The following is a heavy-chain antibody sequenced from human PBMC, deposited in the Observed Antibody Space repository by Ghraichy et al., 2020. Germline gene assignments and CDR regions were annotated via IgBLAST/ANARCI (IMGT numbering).Heavy chain of an antibody. CDR1: GGTFSSYA. CDR3: ARSEGGKVDGVLWY. V-gene: IGHV1-69*04. D-gene: IGHD3-16*01. Sequence: SVKVSCKASGGTFSSYAISWVRQAPGQGLEWMGRIIPILGIANYAQKFQGRVTITADKSTSTAYMELSSLRSEDTAVYYCARSEGGKVDGVLWYWGQGTLVTVSS. CDR2: IIPILGIA. J-gene: IGHJ4*02.